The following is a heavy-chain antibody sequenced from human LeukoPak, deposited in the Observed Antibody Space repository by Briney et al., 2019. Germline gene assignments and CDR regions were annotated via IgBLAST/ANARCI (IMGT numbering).Heavy chain of an antibody. CDR3: ARDTGDSSGYYYDGWTAWASRFDY. Sequence: ASVKVSCKASGGTFSSYAISWVRQAPGQGLEWMGGIIPIFGTANYAQKFQGRVTITADESTSTAYMELSSLRSEDTAVYYCARDTGDSSGYYYDGWTAWASRFDYWGQGTLVTVSS. CDR2: IIPIFGTA. V-gene: IGHV1-69*01. J-gene: IGHJ4*02. CDR1: GGTFSSYA. D-gene: IGHD3-22*01.